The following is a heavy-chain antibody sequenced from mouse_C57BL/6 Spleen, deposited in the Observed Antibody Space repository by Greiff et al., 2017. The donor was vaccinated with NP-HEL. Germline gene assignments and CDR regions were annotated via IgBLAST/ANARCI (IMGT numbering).Heavy chain of an antibody. CDR3: ARRDDPSYY. CDR2: ISSGGSYT. V-gene: IGHV5-6*02. Sequence: EVNLVESGGDLVKPGGSLKLSCAASGFTFSSYGMSWVRQTPDKRLEWVATISSGGSYTYYPDSVKGRFTISRDNAKNTLYLQMSSLKSEDTAMYYCARRDDPSYYWGQGTSVTVSS. J-gene: IGHJ4*01. D-gene: IGHD2-3*01. CDR1: GFTFSSYG.